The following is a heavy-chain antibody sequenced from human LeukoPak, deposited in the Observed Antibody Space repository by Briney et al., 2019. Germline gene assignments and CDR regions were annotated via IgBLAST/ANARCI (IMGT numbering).Heavy chain of an antibody. D-gene: IGHD6-13*01. CDR2: KYNSGST. J-gene: IGHJ4*02. V-gene: IGHV4-59*01. CDR3: ARSRYGSSWYFDY. CDR1: GGSISSYY. Sequence: PSETLSLTCSVSGGSISSYYWSWIRQPPGKGLERIGYKYNSGSTNYNPSLKSRVTISVDTSKNQFSLKLTSVTAADTAVYYCARSRYGSSWYFDYWGQGTLVTVSS.